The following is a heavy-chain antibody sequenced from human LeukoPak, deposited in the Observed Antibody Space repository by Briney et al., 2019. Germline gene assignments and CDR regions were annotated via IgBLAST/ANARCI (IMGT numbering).Heavy chain of an antibody. D-gene: IGHD5-18*01. CDR1: GYTFTSYY. V-gene: IGHV1-46*01. Sequence: GASVKVSCKASGYTFTSYYMHWVRQAPGQGLEWMGIINPSGGSTSYAQKFQGRVTMTRDTSTSTVYMELSSLRSEDTAVYYCARESVDTAISYGMDVWGQGTTVTVSS. J-gene: IGHJ6*02. CDR3: ARESVDTAISYGMDV. CDR2: INPSGGST.